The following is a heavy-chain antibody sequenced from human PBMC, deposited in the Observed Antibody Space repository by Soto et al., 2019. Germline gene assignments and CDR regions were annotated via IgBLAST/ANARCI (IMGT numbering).Heavy chain of an antibody. D-gene: IGHD4-17*01. V-gene: IGHV4-31*03. CDR3: ASDYGGNSGMDY. J-gene: IGHJ4*02. Sequence: QLQLQESCPGLVKPSQTLSLTCTVSGGSISSGDYYWSWIRQHPGKGLERIGDIYYSGSTYYNPSLTSRVTISVDTSKNQFSLKLNSVTAADTAVYYCASDYGGNSGMDYWGQGSLVTVSS. CDR2: IYYSGST. CDR1: GGSISSGDYY.